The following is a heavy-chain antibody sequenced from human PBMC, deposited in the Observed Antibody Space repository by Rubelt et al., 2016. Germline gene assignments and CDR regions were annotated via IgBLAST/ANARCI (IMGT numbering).Heavy chain of an antibody. J-gene: IGHJ4*02. CDR3: TCPRYSAYQFDY. CDR2: IRSKTYGGTA. CDR1: GFTFSSYA. Sequence: EVQLLESGGGLVQPGGSLRLSCAASGFTFSSYAMSWVRQAPGKGLEWVGSIRSKTYGGTAEYAASVKGRFTISRDDSKSIAYLQMDSLTTEDTAIYYCTCPRYSAYQFDYWGQGTLVTVSS. V-gene: IGHV3-49*04. D-gene: IGHD5-18*01.